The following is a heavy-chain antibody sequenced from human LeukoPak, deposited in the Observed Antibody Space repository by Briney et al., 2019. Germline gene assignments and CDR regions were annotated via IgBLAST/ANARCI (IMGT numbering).Heavy chain of an antibody. Sequence: GRSLRLSCAASGFSFSTFGMHWARRAPGKGLEWVSVSGGRAYYADSVKGRFTTSRDNSKNTLDLQMNSLSVEDTAVYYCVGVETITMVRGASGDVWGKGTTVTVSS. D-gene: IGHD3-10*01. CDR3: VGVETITMVRGASGDV. J-gene: IGHJ6*04. CDR2: SGGRA. V-gene: IGHV3-NL1*01. CDR1: GFSFSTFG.